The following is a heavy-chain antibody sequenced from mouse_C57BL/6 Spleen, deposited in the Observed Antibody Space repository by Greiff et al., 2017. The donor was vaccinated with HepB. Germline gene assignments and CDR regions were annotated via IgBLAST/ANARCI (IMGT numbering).Heavy chain of an antibody. CDR1: GYTFTDYE. CDR2: IDPETGGT. D-gene: IGHD2-5*01. CDR3: TRAYYYSNPSWFAY. J-gene: IGHJ3*01. Sequence: VQLQQSGAELVRPGASVTLSCKASGYTFTDYEMHWVKQTPVHGLEWIGAIDPETGGTAYNQKFKGKAILTADKSSSTAYMELRSLTSEDSAVYYRTRAYYYSNPSWFAYWGQGTLVTVSA. V-gene: IGHV1-15*01.